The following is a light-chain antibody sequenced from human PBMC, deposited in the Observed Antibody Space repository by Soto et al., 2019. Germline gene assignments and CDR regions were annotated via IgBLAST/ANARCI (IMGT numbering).Light chain of an antibody. Sequence: QSVLTQPASVSGSPGQSITISCTGTSSDVGAYNYVSWYQQHSGKAPKLIIYEVTNRPSGVSNRFPASKSGNTASLTIFGLQAEDEADYYCSSYTSSSSWVFGGGTKLTVL. V-gene: IGLV2-14*01. CDR2: EVT. J-gene: IGLJ3*02. CDR3: SSYTSSSSWV. CDR1: SSDVGAYNY.